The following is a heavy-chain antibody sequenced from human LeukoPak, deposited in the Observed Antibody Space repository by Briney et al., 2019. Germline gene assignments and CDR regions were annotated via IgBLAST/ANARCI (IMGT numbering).Heavy chain of an antibody. Sequence: GGSLRLSCAASGFTFDDYPMHWVRHSPGKGLEWLSLISGDGATTYYADSVKGRFTISRDNIKNSLYLQMNSPRTEDTALYYCAKDYYWGQGTLVTVSS. CDR3: AKDYY. CDR1: GFTFDDYP. CDR2: ISGDGATT. J-gene: IGHJ4*02. V-gene: IGHV3-43*02.